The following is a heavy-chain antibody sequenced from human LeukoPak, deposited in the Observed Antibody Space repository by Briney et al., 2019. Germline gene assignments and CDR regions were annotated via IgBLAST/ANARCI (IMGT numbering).Heavy chain of an antibody. D-gene: IGHD3-9*01. CDR1: GFTVSSNY. V-gene: IGHV3-66*02. Sequence: GGSLRLXCAASGFTVSSNYMSWVRQAPGKGLEWVSVIYSGGSTYYADSVKGRFTISRDNSKNTLYLQMNSLRAEDTAVYYCARVSGDILTGYLDYWGQGTLVTVSS. J-gene: IGHJ4*02. CDR2: IYSGGST. CDR3: ARVSGDILTGYLDY.